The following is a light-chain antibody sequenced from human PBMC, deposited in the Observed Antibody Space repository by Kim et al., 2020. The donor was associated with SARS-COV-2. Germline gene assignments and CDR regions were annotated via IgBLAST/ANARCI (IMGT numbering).Light chain of an antibody. V-gene: IGLV1-40*01. Sequence: QSVLTQPPSVSGAPGQRVTISCTGSGSNIGAGHDVNWYQQLLGTAPKLLISGNINRPSGVSDRFSGSKSGTTASLAITGLQAEDEAHYYCQSYDSSLGAWVFGGGTQLTVL. CDR2: GNI. J-gene: IGLJ3*02. CDR1: GSNIGAGHD. CDR3: QSYDSSLGAWV.